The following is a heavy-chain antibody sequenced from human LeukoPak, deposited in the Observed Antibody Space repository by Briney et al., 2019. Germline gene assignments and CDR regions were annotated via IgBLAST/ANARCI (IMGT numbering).Heavy chain of an antibody. J-gene: IGHJ4*02. CDR2: ISGSGSST. CDR1: GFTFSSYA. V-gene: IGHV3-23*01. D-gene: IGHD3-22*01. CDR3: ASTVVKQTRDY. Sequence: GASLRLSCAASGFTFSSYAMSWVRQAPGKGLEWVSAISGSGSSTYYADSVKGRFTISRDNSKNTLYLQMISLRAEDTAIYYCASTVVKQTRDYWGQGTLVTVSS.